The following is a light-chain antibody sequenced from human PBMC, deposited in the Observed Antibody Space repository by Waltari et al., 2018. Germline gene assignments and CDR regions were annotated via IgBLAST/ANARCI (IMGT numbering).Light chain of an antibody. CDR1: QSVSTN. CDR3: QQYNNWPPYI. Sequence: ETVMTQSPTTLSLSPGETATLSCRASQSVSTNLAWYQQRPGQAPRLLIYGASIRATGVPARFSGRGAGTEFTLTISSLQSEDFAVYYCQQYNNWPPYIFGQGSQLEI. J-gene: IGKJ2*01. CDR2: GAS. V-gene: IGKV3-15*01.